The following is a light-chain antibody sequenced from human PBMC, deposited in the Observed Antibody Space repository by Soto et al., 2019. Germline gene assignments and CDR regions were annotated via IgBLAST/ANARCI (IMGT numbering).Light chain of an antibody. CDR1: QYVIVRF. Sequence: EIVLTQSPGTLSLSPGESATLSCRDSQYVIVRFLAWYKPKHGQAPRVXIYGASTRETGIPARFSGSGSGTEFTLTISSLQSEDFALYDCQQYRNWTWTFGQGTKVDIK. CDR2: GAS. CDR3: QQYRNWTWT. V-gene: IGKV3-15*01. J-gene: IGKJ1*01.